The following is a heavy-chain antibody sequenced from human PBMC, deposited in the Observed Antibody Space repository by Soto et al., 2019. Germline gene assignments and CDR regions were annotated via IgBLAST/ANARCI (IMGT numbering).Heavy chain of an antibody. Sequence: EVQLLESGGGLVQPGGSLRLSCAASGFTFSTYAMSWVRQAPGKGLEWVSAISGSGGTTYYADSVKGRFTISRDNSNNTLYLHMNSLRAEDTAVYYCAELLRSYFYVWEFWGQGTLVTVSS. CDR1: GFTFSTYA. J-gene: IGHJ4*02. CDR3: AELLRSYFYVWEF. D-gene: IGHD3-10*02. CDR2: ISGSGGTT. V-gene: IGHV3-23*01.